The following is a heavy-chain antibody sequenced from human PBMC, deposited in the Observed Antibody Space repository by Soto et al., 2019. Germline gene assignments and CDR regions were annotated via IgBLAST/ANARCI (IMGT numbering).Heavy chain of an antibody. CDR2: VTDSGGKT. D-gene: IGHD1-26*01. CDR1: GFTFTTYA. Sequence: EVQLLESGGGLVQPGGSLRLSCAASGFTFTTYAMSWVRQAPGKGLEWVSGVTDSGGKTYYAESVKGRFTIYRDNSKNTLYLQMNSLRAEDTAVYYCAKGFIVAATTPEFDYWGQGTLVTVSS. J-gene: IGHJ4*02. V-gene: IGHV3-23*01. CDR3: AKGFIVAATTPEFDY.